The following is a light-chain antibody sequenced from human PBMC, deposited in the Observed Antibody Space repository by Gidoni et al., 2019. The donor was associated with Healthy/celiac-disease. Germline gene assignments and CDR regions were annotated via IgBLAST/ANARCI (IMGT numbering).Light chain of an antibody. J-gene: IGKJ5*01. Sequence: DVVMTQSPLSLSVSPGEPASISCRSSQSLLHSNGYKYLAWYLQKPGQSPQLLIYLGSNRASGVPDRFSGSGSGTDFTLKISRVEAEDVGVYYCMQALQIPITFXXXTRLDIK. V-gene: IGKV2-28*01. CDR1: QSLLHSNGYKY. CDR2: LGS. CDR3: MQALQIPIT.